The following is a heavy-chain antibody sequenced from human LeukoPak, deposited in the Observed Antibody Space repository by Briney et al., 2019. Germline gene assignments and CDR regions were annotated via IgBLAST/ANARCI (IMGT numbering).Heavy chain of an antibody. CDR3: AKDRLPGRIYYFDY. J-gene: IGHJ4*02. CDR1: GVTVGNSY. Sequence: GGSLRLSCAASGVTVGNSYMIWVRQAPGKGLEWVSAISGSGGSTYYADSVKGRFTISRDNSKNTLYLQMNSLRAEDTAVYYCAKDRLPGRIYYFDYWGQGTLVTVSS. V-gene: IGHV3-23*01. CDR2: ISGSGGST.